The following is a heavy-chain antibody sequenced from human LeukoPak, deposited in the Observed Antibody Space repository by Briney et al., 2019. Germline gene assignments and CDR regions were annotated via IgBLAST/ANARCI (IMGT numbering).Heavy chain of an antibody. CDR2: IHYSEST. J-gene: IGHJ6*02. V-gene: IGHV4-59*01. Sequence: PSETLSLTCSVSGGSISSYYWIWIRQPPGKGLEWIGYIHYSESTNYNPSLKSRVTISVDTSKNQFSLKLSSVTAADTAVYFCARDPSSYYYGMDVWGQGTTVTVSS. CDR1: GGSISSYY. D-gene: IGHD6-6*01. CDR3: ARDPSSYYYGMDV.